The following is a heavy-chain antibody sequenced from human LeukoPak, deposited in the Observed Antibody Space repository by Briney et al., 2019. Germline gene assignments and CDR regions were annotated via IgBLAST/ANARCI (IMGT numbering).Heavy chain of an antibody. V-gene: IGHV3-33*01. CDR1: GFTFSSYG. CDR2: IWYDGSNK. CDR3: ARAGGYSYGGNFDY. Sequence: GGSLRLSCAASGFTFSSYGMHWVRQAPGKELEWVAVIWYDGSNKYYADSVKGRFTISRDNSKNTLYLQMNSLRAEDTAVYYCARAGGYSYGGNFDYWGQGTLVTVSS. J-gene: IGHJ4*02. D-gene: IGHD5-18*01.